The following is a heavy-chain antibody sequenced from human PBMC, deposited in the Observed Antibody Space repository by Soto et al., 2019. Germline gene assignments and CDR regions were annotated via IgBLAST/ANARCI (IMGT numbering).Heavy chain of an antibody. J-gene: IGHJ6*02. Sequence: PGESLTISCKGSGYSFTSYWIGWVRQMPGKGLEWMGMIYPGDSDTSYSPSFQGHVTISADKSISTAYLQWSSLKASDTAMYYCARDYDFWSGYRKNYYYYGMDVWGQGTTVTVSS. CDR3: ARDYDFWSGYRKNYYYYGMDV. CDR2: IYPGDSDT. CDR1: GYSFTSYW. D-gene: IGHD3-3*01. V-gene: IGHV5-10-1*01.